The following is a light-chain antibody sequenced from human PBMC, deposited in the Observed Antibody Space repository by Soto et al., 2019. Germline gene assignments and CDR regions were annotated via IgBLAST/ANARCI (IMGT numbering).Light chain of an antibody. V-gene: IGKV3-15*01. CDR3: QQYNNFPGT. J-gene: IGKJ1*01. Sequence: EIVLTQSPGTLSVSPGERATLSCRASQSVSSKLAWYQQKPGQAPRILFYGASTGTTGIPARFSGSGSDTEFNLSMSSLQSEDFAVYCSQQYNNFPGTFGQGTKVEIK. CDR1: QSVSSK. CDR2: GAS.